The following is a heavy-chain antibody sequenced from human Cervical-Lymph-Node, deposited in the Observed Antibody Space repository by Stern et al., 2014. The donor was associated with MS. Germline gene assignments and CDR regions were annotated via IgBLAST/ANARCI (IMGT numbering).Heavy chain of an antibody. D-gene: IGHD1-26*01. CDR3: AKGGSGSYLD. Sequence: VQLVESGGGVVQPGRSLRLSCAASGFVFRRYALHWVRQAPGKGLEWLGLISYDGRDKYYTDSVKGRFTVSRDNSNNTVDLEMNSLRLEDTAVYYCAKGGSGSYLDWGQGSLVTVSS. V-gene: IGHV3-30*04. CDR2: ISYDGRDK. J-gene: IGHJ4*02. CDR1: GFVFRRYA.